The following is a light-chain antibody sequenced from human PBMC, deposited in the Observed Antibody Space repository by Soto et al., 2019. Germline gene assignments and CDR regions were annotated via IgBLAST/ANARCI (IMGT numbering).Light chain of an antibody. Sequence: DIQLTQSPSSLSASVGDRVTITCRASQTITNYLNWYQQKPGKAPRLLIYGVSSLHSGVPSRFSGSGSGTDFTLTISSLQPEDFATYYCQHSFSAPFFTFGPGTKVDIK. CDR1: QTITNY. CDR2: GVS. V-gene: IGKV1-39*01. J-gene: IGKJ3*01. CDR3: QHSFSAPFFT.